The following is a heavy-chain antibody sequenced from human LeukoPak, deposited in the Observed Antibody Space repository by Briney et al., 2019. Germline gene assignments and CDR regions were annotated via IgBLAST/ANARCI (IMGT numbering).Heavy chain of an antibody. CDR3: ARGRRGGNYDFWSGYYQLSLFDY. D-gene: IGHD3-3*01. V-gene: IGHV4-39*07. J-gene: IGHJ4*02. CDR2: IYYSGST. Sequence: SETLSLTCTVSGGSITSSSYYWGWIRQPPGKGLEWIGSIYYSGSTFYNPSLKSRVTISVDTSKNQFSLKLSSVTAADTAVYYCARGRRGGNYDFWSGYYQLSLFDYWGQGTLVTVSS. CDR1: GGSITSSSYY.